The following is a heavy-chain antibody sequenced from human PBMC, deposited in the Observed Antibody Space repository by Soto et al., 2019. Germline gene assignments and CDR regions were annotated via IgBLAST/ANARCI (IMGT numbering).Heavy chain of an antibody. CDR2: IYSGGST. CDR3: ARDLIAAAGQDY. J-gene: IGHJ4*02. Sequence: EVQLVETGGGLIQPGGSLRLSCAASGFTVSSNYMSWVRQAPGKGLEWVSVIYSGGSTYYADSVKGQFTISRDNSKNTLYLQMNSLRAEDTAVYYCARDLIAAAGQDYWGQGTLVTVSS. D-gene: IGHD6-13*01. V-gene: IGHV3-53*02. CDR1: GFTVSSNY.